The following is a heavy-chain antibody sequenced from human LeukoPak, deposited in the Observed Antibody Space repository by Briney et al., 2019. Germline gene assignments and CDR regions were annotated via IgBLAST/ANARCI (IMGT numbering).Heavy chain of an antibody. D-gene: IGHD6-6*01. V-gene: IGHV3-48*04. CDR1: GFTFSSYS. Sequence: GGSLRLSCAAPGFTFSSYSMNWVRQAPGKGLEWVSYISSSSSTIYYADSVKGRFTISRDNAKNSLYLQMNSLRAEDTAVYYCARAPLAARPYYYYYMDVWGKGTTVTVSS. CDR3: ARAPLAARPYYYYYMDV. CDR2: ISSSSSTI. J-gene: IGHJ6*03.